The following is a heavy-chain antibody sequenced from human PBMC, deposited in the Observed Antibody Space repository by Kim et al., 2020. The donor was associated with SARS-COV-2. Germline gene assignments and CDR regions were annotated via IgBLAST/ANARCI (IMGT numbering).Heavy chain of an antibody. V-gene: IGHV3-15*01. D-gene: IGHD4-17*01. CDR3: TTDFPGPYGDPGFYGMDV. CDR2: IKSKTDGGTT. Sequence: GGSLRLSCAASGFTFSNAWMSWVRQAPGKGLEWVGRIKSKTDGGTTDYAAPVKGRFTISRDDSKNTLYLQMNSLKTEDTAVYYCTTDFPGPYGDPGFYGMDVWGQGTTVTVSS. J-gene: IGHJ6*02. CDR1: GFTFSNAW.